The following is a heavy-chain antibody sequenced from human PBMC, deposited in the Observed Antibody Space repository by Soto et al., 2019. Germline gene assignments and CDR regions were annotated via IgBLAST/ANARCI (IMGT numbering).Heavy chain of an antibody. CDR1: GGSISSSSYY. D-gene: IGHD3-10*01. CDR3: ARTPSFGELLFTFDYYGMDV. CDR2: IYYSGST. V-gene: IGHV4-39*01. Sequence: QLLESGPGLVKPSETLSLTCTVSGGSISSSSYYWGWIRQPPGKGLEWIGSIYYSGSTYYNPSLKSRVTISVDTSKNQFSLKLSSVTAADTAVYYCARTPSFGELLFTFDYYGMDVWGQGTTVTVSS. J-gene: IGHJ6*02.